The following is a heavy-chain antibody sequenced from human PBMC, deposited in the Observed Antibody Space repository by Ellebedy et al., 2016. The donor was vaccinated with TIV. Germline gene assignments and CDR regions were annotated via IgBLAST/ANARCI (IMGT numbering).Heavy chain of an antibody. CDR3: ARESSQWLVSASFDY. D-gene: IGHD6-19*01. J-gene: IGHJ4*02. CDR1: GFTFDDYG. V-gene: IGHV3-20*04. CDR2: INWNGVST. Sequence: PGGSLRLSCAASGFTFDDYGMNWVRQVPGKGLEWVSGINWNGVSTSYADSVKGRFTISRDNAKNSLYLQMNSLRAEDTAFYYCARESSQWLVSASFDYWGQGTLVTVSS.